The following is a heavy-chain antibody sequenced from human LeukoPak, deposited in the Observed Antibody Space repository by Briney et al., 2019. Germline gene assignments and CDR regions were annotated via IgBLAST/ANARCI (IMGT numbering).Heavy chain of an antibody. CDR1: GGSFSGYY. D-gene: IGHD5-18*01. CDR2: INHSGST. V-gene: IGHV4-34*01. Sequence: SETLSLTCAVYGGSFSGYYWSWIRQPPGKGLEWIGEINHSGSTNYNPSLKSRVTISVDTSKNQFSLKLSSVTAADTAVYYCARGGGIQLWSCLEYFQHWGQGTLVTVSS. J-gene: IGHJ1*01. CDR3: ARGGGIQLWSCLEYFQH.